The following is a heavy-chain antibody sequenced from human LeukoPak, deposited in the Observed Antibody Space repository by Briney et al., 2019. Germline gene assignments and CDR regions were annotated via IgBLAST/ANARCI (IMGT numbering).Heavy chain of an antibody. CDR1: GYTFTGYY. J-gene: IGHJ4*02. Sequence: ASVKVSCKASGYTFTGYYMHWVRQAPGQGLEWMGRINPNSAGTNYAQKFQGRVTMTRDTSISTAYMELSRLRSDDTAVYYCARGSFWSGYYMVTDYWGQGTLVTVSS. V-gene: IGHV1-2*06. D-gene: IGHD3-3*01. CDR3: ARGSFWSGYYMVTDY. CDR2: INPNSAGT.